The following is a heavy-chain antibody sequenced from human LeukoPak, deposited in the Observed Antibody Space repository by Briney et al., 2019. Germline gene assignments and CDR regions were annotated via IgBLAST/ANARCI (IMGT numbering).Heavy chain of an antibody. CDR2: IIPIFGTA. J-gene: IGHJ6*03. V-gene: IGHV1-69*13. CDR3: ARAPYCGGDCYSPAFNYYYYMDV. Sequence: GASVKVSCKASVGTFSSYVISWVRQAPGQGLEWMGGIIPIFGTANYAQKFQGRVTITADESTSTAYMVLSSLRSEDTAVYYCARAPYCGGDCYSPAFNYYYYMDVWGKGTTVTVSS. CDR1: VGTFSSYV. D-gene: IGHD2-21*01.